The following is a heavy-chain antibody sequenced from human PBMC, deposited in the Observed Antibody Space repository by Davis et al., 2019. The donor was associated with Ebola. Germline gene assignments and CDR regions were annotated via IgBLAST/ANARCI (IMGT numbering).Heavy chain of an antibody. J-gene: IGHJ5*02. CDR1: GFTSSDYY. D-gene: IGHD2-2*01. CDR3: AREVGCSSNSGYGNWFDP. V-gene: IGHV3-11*06. Sequence: PGGSLRPSCAPSGFTSSDYYMSWIRPAPGKGLGWVSYISSSSSYTNYADPVKGRFTISRDNAKNSLYLQMNSLRAEDTAVYYCAREVGCSSNSGYGNWFDPWGQGTLVTVSS. CDR2: ISSSSSYT.